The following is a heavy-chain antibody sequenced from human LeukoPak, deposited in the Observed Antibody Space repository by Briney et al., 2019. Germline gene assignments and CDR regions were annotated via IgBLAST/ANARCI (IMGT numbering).Heavy chain of an antibody. CDR2: IRNDGSNK. V-gene: IGHV3-30*02. Sequence: GGSLRLSCAASGFIFSSYGMHWVRQAPGKGLGWVAFIRNDGSNKYYADSVKGRFTISRDNAKNTVSLQMSSLRAEDTALYYCARGGYGAHMGWGQGTLVTVSS. CDR1: GFIFSSYG. D-gene: IGHD4-17*01. J-gene: IGHJ4*02. CDR3: ARGGYGAHMG.